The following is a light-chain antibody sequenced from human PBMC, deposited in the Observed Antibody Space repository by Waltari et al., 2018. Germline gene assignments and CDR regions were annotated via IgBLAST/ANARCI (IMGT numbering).Light chain of an antibody. Sequence: QSALTQPTSASGSPGQSVTISCTGTGSGGSVSWYQQLPGKAPKLLIYEVSKRPSGVPDRFSGSESGNTASLTVSGLQAEDEGDYYCSSDAVSNNFYDFGSGTKVTVL. CDR1: GSGGS. CDR3: SSDAVSNNFYD. V-gene: IGLV2-8*01. J-gene: IGLJ1*01. CDR2: EVS.